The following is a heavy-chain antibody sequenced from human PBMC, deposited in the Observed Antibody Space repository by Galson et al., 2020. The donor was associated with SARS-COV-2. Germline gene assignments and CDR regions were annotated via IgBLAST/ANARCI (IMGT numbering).Heavy chain of an antibody. D-gene: IGHD2-21*02. CDR1: GGSFSGYY. CDR3: AREENFFLVVPARGMCYFDY. V-gene: IGHV4-34*01. Sequence: SETLSLTCAVYGGSFSGYYWSWIRQPPGKGLEWIGEINSSGSTNYNPSLKSRVTISVDTSKNHFSLKLSSVTAADTAVYYCAREENFFLVVPARGMCYFDYWGRGTLATVSS. CDR2: INSSGST. J-gene: IGHJ4*02.